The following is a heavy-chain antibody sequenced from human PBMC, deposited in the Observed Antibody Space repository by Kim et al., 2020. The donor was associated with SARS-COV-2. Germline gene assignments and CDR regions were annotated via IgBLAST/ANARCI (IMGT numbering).Heavy chain of an antibody. J-gene: IGHJ4*02. V-gene: IGHV4-34*01. Sequence: SESLSITCAVYGGSFSGYYWSWIRQPPGKGLEWIGEINHSGSTNYNPSLKSRVTISVDTSKNQFSLKLSSVTAADTAVYYCARVRYRPPSGVITEYYFDYWGQGTLVTVSS. CDR2: INHSGST. CDR1: GGSFSGYY. CDR3: ARVRYRPPSGVITEYYFDY. D-gene: IGHD3-16*02.